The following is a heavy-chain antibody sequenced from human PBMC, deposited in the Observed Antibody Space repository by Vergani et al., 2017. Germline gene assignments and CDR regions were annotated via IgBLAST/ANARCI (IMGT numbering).Heavy chain of an antibody. J-gene: IGHJ4*02. CDR2: ISYDGSNK. CDR1: GFTFSSYA. CDR3: ARVPFARIAAAGRVWLDD. Sequence: QVQLVESGGGVVQPGRSLRLSCAASGFTFSSYAMHWVRQAPGKGLEWVAVISYDGSNKYYADSVQGRFTISRDKSKNTLYLQMNSLRAEDTAVYYCARVPFARIAAAGRVWLDDWGKGTLVTVSA. D-gene: IGHD6-13*01. V-gene: IGHV3-30*04.